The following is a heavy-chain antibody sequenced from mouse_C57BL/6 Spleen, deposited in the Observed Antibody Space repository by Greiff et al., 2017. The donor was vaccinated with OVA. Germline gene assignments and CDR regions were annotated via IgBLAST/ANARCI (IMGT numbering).Heavy chain of an antibody. CDR3: ARDYGYLDV. D-gene: IGHD1-1*02. Sequence: EVNLVESGGGLVKPGGSLKLSCAASGFTFSSYAMSWVRQTPEKRLEWVATISDGGSYTYYPDNVKGRFTISRDNAKNNLYLQMSHLKSEDTAMYYCARDYGYLDVWGTGTTVTVSS. V-gene: IGHV5-4*01. CDR2: ISDGGSYT. J-gene: IGHJ1*03. CDR1: GFTFSSYA.